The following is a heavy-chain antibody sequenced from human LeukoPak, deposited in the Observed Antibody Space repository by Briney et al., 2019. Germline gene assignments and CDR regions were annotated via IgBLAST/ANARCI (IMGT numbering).Heavy chain of an antibody. D-gene: IGHD5-12*01. J-gene: IGHJ4*02. CDR1: GYTFTGYY. Sequence: ASVKVSCKASGYTFTGYYMHWVRQAPGQGLEWMGLINPNSGDTNYAQKFQGRVTMTRDTSINIGYMELSRLRTDDTAVYFCAKNPYEYYSDYWGQGTLVTVSS. V-gene: IGHV1-2*02. CDR3: AKNPYEYYSDY. CDR2: INPNSGDT.